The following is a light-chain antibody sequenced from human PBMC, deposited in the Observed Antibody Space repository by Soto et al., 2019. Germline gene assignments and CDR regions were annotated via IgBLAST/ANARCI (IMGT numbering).Light chain of an antibody. CDR2: DVS. CDR3: NSYTSSSTYV. V-gene: IGLV2-14*01. CDR1: SSDVGGYNY. J-gene: IGLJ1*01. Sequence: ALTHPASVSGSPGQSITISCTGTSSDVGGYNYVSWYQQHPGKAPKLMIYDVSNRPSGVSNRFSGSKSGNTASLTISGLQAEDEADYYCNSYTSSSTYVFGTGTKVTVL.